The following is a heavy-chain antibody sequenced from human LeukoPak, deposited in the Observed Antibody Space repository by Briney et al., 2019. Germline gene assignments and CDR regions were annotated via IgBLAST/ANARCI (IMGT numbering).Heavy chain of an antibody. CDR1: GFTFSRYW. V-gene: IGHV3-7*01. J-gene: IGHJ4*02. CDR3: ARVGNGYVMDY. CDR2: IKQDGSEK. Sequence: GGSLRLTCAASGFTFSRYWMSWVRQAPGKGLEWVANIKQDGSEKYYVDSVKGRFTISRDNAKNSLYLQMNRLRDEDTAVYYCARVGNGYVMDYWGQGTLVTVSS. D-gene: IGHD5-12*01.